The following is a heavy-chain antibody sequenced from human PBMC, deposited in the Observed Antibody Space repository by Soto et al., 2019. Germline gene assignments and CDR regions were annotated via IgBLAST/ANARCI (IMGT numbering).Heavy chain of an antibody. CDR3: ARVGRGVYGMDV. Sequence: GGSLRLPCAASGFTFSSYSINWVRHAPGKGLEWFSYITSDSSTISYADSVKGRFTVSRDNAKNSLYLQMNSLRDEDTAVYYCARVGRGVYGMDVWGQGTSVTVSS. CDR1: GFTFSSYS. V-gene: IGHV3-48*02. J-gene: IGHJ6*02. CDR2: ITSDSSTI. D-gene: IGHD2-8*01.